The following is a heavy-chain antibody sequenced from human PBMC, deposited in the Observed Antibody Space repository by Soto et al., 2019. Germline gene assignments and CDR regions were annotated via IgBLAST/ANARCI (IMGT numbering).Heavy chain of an antibody. D-gene: IGHD2-15*01. Sequence: QFHLLQSGAELQKPGASVKVSCKTSGYTFNDFGITWVRQAPGLGLEWLGWIYSKAGKMNFAPKFQNRVIMTTDTSTSTAFMELTSLTFDDSAIYFCARDIAFDIDYWGQGTLVTVS. J-gene: IGHJ4*02. CDR1: GYTFNDFG. V-gene: IGHV1-18*01. CDR3: ARDIAFDIDY. CDR2: IYSKAGKM.